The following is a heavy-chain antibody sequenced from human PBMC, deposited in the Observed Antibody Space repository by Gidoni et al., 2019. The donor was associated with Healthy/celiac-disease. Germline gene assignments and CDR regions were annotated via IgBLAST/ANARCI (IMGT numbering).Heavy chain of an antibody. CDR3: ATGGISCSGGSCSCQGFDY. CDR2: FDLEDGET. Sequence: QVPLVQSGAEVKKPGASVKLYCQVSGYTLTEFSMHWVRQAPGKGLEWMGGFDLEDGETIYAQKFQGRVTMTEDTSTDTAYMELSSLRSEDTAVYYCATGGISCSGGSCSCQGFDYWGQGTLVTVSS. CDR1: GYTLTEFS. J-gene: IGHJ4*02. D-gene: IGHD2-15*01. V-gene: IGHV1-24*01.